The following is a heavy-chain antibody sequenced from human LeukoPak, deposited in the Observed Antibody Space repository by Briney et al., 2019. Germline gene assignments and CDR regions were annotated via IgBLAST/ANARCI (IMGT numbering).Heavy chain of an antibody. V-gene: IGHV1-18*01. D-gene: IGHD2-2*01. CDR1: GYTFTSYG. Sequence: GASVKVSCKASGYTFTSYGISWVRQAPGQGLEWMGWISAYNGNTNYAQKLQGRVTMTTDTSTSTAYMELRSLRSDDTAVYYCARVILNYCSSTSCYVSIGLDVWGQGTTVTVSS. J-gene: IGHJ6*02. CDR3: ARVILNYCSSTSCYVSIGLDV. CDR2: ISAYNGNT.